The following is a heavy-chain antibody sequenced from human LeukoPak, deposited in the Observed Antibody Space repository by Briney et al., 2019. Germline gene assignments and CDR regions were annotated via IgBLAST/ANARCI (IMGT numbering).Heavy chain of an antibody. Sequence: SETLSLTCAVYGGSFSGYYWSWIRQPPGKGLEWIGEINHSGVTNYNPSLKSRVIISVDPSKSQFSLKLSSVTAADTAVYYCVRGMAVAGIEARHNWFDPWGQGTLVTVFS. CDR2: INHSGVT. V-gene: IGHV4-34*01. J-gene: IGHJ5*02. CDR3: VRGMAVAGIEARHNWFDP. CDR1: GGSFSGYY. D-gene: IGHD6-19*01.